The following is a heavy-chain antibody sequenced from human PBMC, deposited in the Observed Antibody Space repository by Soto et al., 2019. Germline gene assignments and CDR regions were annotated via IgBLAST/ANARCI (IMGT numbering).Heavy chain of an antibody. CDR1: GFTVSTSY. Sequence: GESLKISCAISGFTVSTSYMSWVRQAPGKGLEWVSAIFGGGETYYADSVKGRFTIFRDNARNTVSLQMSSLRAEDTAIYYCARGDRGGFDLWGHGTTVTVSS. CDR3: ARGDRGGFDL. D-gene: IGHD3-16*01. CDR2: IFGGGET. J-gene: IGHJ6*02. V-gene: IGHV3-66*01.